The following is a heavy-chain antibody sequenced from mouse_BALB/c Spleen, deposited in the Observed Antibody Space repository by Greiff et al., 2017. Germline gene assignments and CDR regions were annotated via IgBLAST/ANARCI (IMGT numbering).Heavy chain of an antibody. CDR1: GYSITSDYA. CDR2: ISYSGST. Sequence: EVKLMESGPGLVKPSQSLSLTCTVTGYSITSDYAWNWIRQFPGNKLEWMGYISYSGSTSYNPSLKSRISITRDTSKNQFFLQLNSVTTEDTATYYCARWSYGNYAAMDYWGQGTSVTVSS. CDR3: ARWSYGNYAAMDY. V-gene: IGHV3-2*02. D-gene: IGHD2-1*01. J-gene: IGHJ4*01.